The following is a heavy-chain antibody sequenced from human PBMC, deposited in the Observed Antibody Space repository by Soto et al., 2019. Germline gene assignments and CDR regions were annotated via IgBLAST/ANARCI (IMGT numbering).Heavy chain of an antibody. CDR3: ASDLSGRADV. V-gene: IGHV3-74*01. CDR2: MNEDGGTT. Sequence: GGSLRLSXAASGFTFSSYWMHWVRQAPGKGLVWVSRMNEDGGTTDYADSVKGRFTISRDNAKNTLYLQMNSLRVEDTAVYYCASDLSGRADVWGQGTTVTVSS. CDR1: GFTFSSYW. D-gene: IGHD3-10*01. J-gene: IGHJ6*02.